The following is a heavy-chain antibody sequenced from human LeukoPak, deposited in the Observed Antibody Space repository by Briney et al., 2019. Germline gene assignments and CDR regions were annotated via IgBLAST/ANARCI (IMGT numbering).Heavy chain of an antibody. J-gene: IGHJ3*02. CDR1: GYTFTSYY. Sequence: ASVKVSCKASGYTFTSYYMHWVRQAPGQGLEWVGIINPSGGSTSYAQKFQGRVTMTRDMSTSTVYMELSNLRSEDTAVYYCARYPYGGKSKRAFDIWGQGTMVTVSS. V-gene: IGHV1-46*01. CDR2: INPSGGST. D-gene: IGHD4-23*01. CDR3: ARYPYGGKSKRAFDI.